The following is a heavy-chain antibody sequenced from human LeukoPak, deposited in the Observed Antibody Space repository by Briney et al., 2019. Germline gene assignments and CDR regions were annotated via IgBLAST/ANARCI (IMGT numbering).Heavy chain of an antibody. CDR3: ARDASYGDYDY. CDR2: ISGSGGST. D-gene: IGHD4-17*01. CDR1: EFTFSTYA. V-gene: IGHV3-23*01. J-gene: IGHJ4*02. Sequence: GGSLRLSWAASEFTFSTYAMSWVRQAPGKGLEWVSGISGSGGSTNYADSVKGRFTISRDSSKNTLYLQMNSLRVEDTAVYYCARDASYGDYDYWGQGTLVTVSS.